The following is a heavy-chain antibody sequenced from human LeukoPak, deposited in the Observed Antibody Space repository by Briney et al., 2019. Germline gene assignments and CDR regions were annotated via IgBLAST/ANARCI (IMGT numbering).Heavy chain of an antibody. D-gene: IGHD3-10*01. CDR2: ISGSGGST. J-gene: IGHJ4*02. CDR3: ANNYYGSGSYYNPRGY. CDR1: GFTFSSYD. V-gene: IGHV3-23*01. Sequence: GGSLRLPCAASGFTFSSYDMSWVRQAPGKGLEWVSAISGSGGSTYYADSVKGRFTISRDNSKSTLYLQKNSLRAEDTAVYYCANNYYGSGSYYNPRGYWGQGTLVTVSS.